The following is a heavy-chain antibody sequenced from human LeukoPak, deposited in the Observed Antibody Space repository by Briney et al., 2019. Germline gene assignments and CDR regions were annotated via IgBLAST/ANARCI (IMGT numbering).Heavy chain of an antibody. V-gene: IGHV1-24*01. J-gene: IGHJ4*02. CDR3: ATVRGLYSGYDYYFDY. D-gene: IGHD5-12*01. CDR1: GYTLTELS. CDR2: FDPEDGET. Sequence: ASVKVSCTVSGYTLTELSMHWVRQAPGKGLEWMGGFDPEDGETIYAQKFQGRVTMTEDTSTDTAYMELSSLRSEDTAVYYCATVRGLYSGYDYYFDYWGQGTLVTVSS.